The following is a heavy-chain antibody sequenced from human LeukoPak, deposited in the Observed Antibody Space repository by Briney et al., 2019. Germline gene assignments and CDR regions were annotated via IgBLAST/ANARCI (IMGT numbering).Heavy chain of an antibody. CDR3: AKSPSGRGGYNWFDL. CDR1: GGSISGYD. Sequence: WETLTLTCTVSGGSISGYDRSWIRQPAGKGLEWIGRVYNSGSTIYNPSLKSRVTMSTETSKNAFSLNLSSVTAADTAVYYCAKSPSGRGGYNWFDLWGRGTLVSVSS. D-gene: IGHD3-16*01. V-gene: IGHV4-4*07. J-gene: IGHJ5*02. CDR2: VYNSGST.